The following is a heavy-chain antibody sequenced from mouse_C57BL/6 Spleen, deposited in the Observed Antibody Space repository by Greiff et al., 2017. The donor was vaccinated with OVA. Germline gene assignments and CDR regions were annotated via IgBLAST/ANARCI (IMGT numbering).Heavy chain of an antibody. J-gene: IGHJ3*01. Sequence: QVQLKQPGAELVRPGSSVKLSCKASGYTFTSYWMHWVKQRPIQGLEWIGNIDPSDSETHYNQKFKDKATLTVDKSSSTAYMQLSSLTSEDSAVYYCARDNYYGSSLAGFAYWGQGTLVTVSA. D-gene: IGHD1-1*01. V-gene: IGHV1-52*01. CDR2: IDPSDSET. CDR3: ARDNYYGSSLAGFAY. CDR1: GYTFTSYW.